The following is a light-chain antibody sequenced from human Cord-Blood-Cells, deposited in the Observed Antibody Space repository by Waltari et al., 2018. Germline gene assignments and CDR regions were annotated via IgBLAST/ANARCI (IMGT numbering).Light chain of an antibody. CDR2: DAS. V-gene: IGKV1-33*01. CDR3: QQYDNLSLT. CDR1: QDSSNY. J-gene: IGKJ4*01. Sequence: DIQMTQSPSSLSASVGDRVTITCQASQDSSNYLNWYQQKPGKAPTLLIYDASNLETGVPSRFSGSGSGTDFTFTISSLQPEDIATYYCQQYDNLSLTFGGGTKVEIK.